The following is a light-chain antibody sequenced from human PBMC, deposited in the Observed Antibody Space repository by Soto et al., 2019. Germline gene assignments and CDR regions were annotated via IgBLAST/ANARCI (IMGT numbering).Light chain of an antibody. V-gene: IGKV2-28*01. CDR3: MQALQTVT. CDR1: QSLLHSNGYNY. J-gene: IGKJ4*01. CDR2: LGS. Sequence: DIVMTQSPLSLPVTPGEPASISFRSIQSLLHSNGYNYLDWYLQKPGQSPQLLIYLGSNRASGVPDRFSGSGYGTDFTLKISRVEAEDVGVYYCMQALQTVTFGGGTNVDIK.